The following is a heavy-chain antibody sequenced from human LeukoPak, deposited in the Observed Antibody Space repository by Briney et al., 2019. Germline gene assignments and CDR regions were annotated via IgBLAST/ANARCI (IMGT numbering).Heavy chain of an antibody. J-gene: IGHJ4*02. V-gene: IGHV4-59*08. CDR1: GGSISSYY. CDR2: IYYSGGT. D-gene: IGHD1-26*01. Sequence: SETLSLTCTVSGGSISSYYWSWIRQPPGKGLEWIEYIYYSGGTNYNPSLKSRVTISVDTSKNQFSLRLSSVTAADTAVYYCASGPKGRGSLNYWGQGTLVTVSS. CDR3: ASGPKGRGSLNY.